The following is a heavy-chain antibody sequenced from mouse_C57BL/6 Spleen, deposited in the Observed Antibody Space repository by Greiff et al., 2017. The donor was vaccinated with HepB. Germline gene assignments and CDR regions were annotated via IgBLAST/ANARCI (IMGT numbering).Heavy chain of an antibody. D-gene: IGHD2-2*01. CDR2: IYPTDSET. CDR1: GYTFTSYW. Sequence: QVQLQQPGAELVRPGSSVKLSCTASGYTFTSYWMDWVKQRPGQGLEWIGNIYPTDSETHYNQKFKDKATLTVDKSSSTAYMQLSSLTSEDSAVSYCAAFYGYDSWFAYWGQGTLVTVSA. V-gene: IGHV1-61*01. CDR3: AAFYGYDSWFAY. J-gene: IGHJ3*01.